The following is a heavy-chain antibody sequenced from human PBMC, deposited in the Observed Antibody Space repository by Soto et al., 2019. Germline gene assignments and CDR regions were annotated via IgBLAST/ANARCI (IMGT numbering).Heavy chain of an antibody. J-gene: IGHJ6*02. V-gene: IGHV3-11*01. CDR3: ARDQERGYSYAYEGPDYGMDV. Sequence: GGSLRLSCAASGFTFSAYYMSWIRQAPGKGLEWVSYISSSGSTIYYADSVKGRFTISRDNAKNSLYLQMNSLRAEDTAVYYCARDQERGYSYAYEGPDYGMDVWGQGTTVTVSS. D-gene: IGHD5-18*01. CDR2: ISSSGSTI. CDR1: GFTFSAYY.